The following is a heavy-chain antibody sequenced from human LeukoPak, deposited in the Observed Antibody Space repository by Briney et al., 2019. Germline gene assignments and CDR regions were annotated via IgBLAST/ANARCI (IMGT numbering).Heavy chain of an antibody. CDR3: ARRSSGYSYGRHYYFDY. CDR1: GGSFSGYY. D-gene: IGHD5-18*01. Sequence: PSETLSLTCAVYGGSFSGYYWSWVRQHPGKGLEWIGEINHSGSTNYNPSLKNRVTISIDTSKNQFSLKLSSVTAADTAVYYCARRSSGYSYGRHYYFDYWGQGTLLTVSS. J-gene: IGHJ4*02. V-gene: IGHV4-34*01. CDR2: INHSGST.